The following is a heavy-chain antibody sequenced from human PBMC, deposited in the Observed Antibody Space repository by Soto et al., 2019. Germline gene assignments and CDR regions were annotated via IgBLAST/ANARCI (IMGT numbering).Heavy chain of an antibody. V-gene: IGHV3-23*01. J-gene: IGHJ4*02. D-gene: IGHD3-22*01. Sequence: PGGSLRLSCAASGFTFSSHAMNWVRQAPGKGLEWVSAISGSGGTTYYADSVKGRFTISRDNSKNTVYLQMNSLRAEDTAVYYCAKDRGDSSGYPNYYFDYWGQGTLVTVSS. CDR2: ISGSGGTT. CDR1: GFTFSSHA. CDR3: AKDRGDSSGYPNYYFDY.